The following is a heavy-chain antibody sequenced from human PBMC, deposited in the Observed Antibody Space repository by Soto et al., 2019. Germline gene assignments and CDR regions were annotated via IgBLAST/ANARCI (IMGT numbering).Heavy chain of an antibody. Sequence: GGSLRLSCAASGFTFSSYGMHWVRQAPGKGLEWVAVISYDGSNKYYADSVKGRFTISRDNSKNTLYLQMNSLRAEDTAVYYCAKPIQLWLLVDYWGQGTLVTVSS. J-gene: IGHJ4*02. D-gene: IGHD5-18*01. CDR2: ISYDGSNK. CDR1: GFTFSSYG. V-gene: IGHV3-30*18. CDR3: AKPIQLWLLVDY.